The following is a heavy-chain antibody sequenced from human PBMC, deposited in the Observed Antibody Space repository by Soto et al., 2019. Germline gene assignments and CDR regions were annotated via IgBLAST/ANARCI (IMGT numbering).Heavy chain of an antibody. CDR2: INPSGGST. V-gene: IGHV1-46*01. Sequence: WASVKVSCKASGYTFTSYYMHWVRQAPGQGLEWMGIINPSGGSTFYAQKFQGRVTVTRDTSTSTVYMELSSLRSEDTAMYYCARGQGGVPGYWGQGTLVTVSS. D-gene: IGHD3-16*01. CDR3: ARGQGGVPGY. CDR1: GYTFTSYY. J-gene: IGHJ4*02.